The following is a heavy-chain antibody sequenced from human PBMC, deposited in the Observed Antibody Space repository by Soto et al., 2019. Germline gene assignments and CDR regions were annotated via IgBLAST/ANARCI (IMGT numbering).Heavy chain of an antibody. V-gene: IGHV1-18*01. Sequence: QVHLVQSGAEVKKPGASVKVSCKASGYTFTSYGITWVRQAPGQGLEWMGWISAHNGNTDYAQKLQGRVIVTRDTSTSTAYMEPRSLRSADTAVYYCARGRYGDYWGQGALVTVSS. D-gene: IGHD1-1*01. CDR1: GYTFTSYG. CDR3: ARGRYGDY. J-gene: IGHJ4*02. CDR2: ISAHNGNT.